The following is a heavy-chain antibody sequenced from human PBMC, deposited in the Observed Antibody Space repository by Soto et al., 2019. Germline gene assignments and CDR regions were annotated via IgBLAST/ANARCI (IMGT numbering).Heavy chain of an antibody. Sequence: QVQLVESGGGVVQSGRSLRLSCAASGFTFSSYGMHWVRQAPGKGLEWVAVISYDGSNKYYADSVKGRFTISRDNSKNTLYLQMNSLRAEDTAVYYCANSGSSSSFHYYYGMDVWGQGTTVTVSS. J-gene: IGHJ6*02. CDR2: ISYDGSNK. D-gene: IGHD6-6*01. V-gene: IGHV3-30*18. CDR1: GFTFSSYG. CDR3: ANSGSSSSFHYYYGMDV.